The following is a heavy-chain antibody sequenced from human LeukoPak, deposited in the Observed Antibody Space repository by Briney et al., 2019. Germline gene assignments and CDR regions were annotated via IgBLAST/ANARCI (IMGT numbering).Heavy chain of an antibody. CDR2: ISYDGNNE. CDR1: GFTFSGYG. CDR3: AKDRGLERLLSNPDY. D-gene: IGHD3-3*01. V-gene: IGHV3-30*18. J-gene: IGHJ4*02. Sequence: GRSLRLSCAASGFTFSGYGMHWVRQVPGKGLEWVAVISYDGNNEYYADSVKGRFTISRDNSNNMLYLQMSGLRPDDTAVYYCAKDRGLERLLSNPDYWGQGTLVTVSS.